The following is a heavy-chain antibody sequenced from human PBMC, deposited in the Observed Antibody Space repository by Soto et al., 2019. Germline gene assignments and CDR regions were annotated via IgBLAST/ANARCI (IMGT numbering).Heavy chain of an antibody. CDR2: VYYTGNT. D-gene: IGHD3-16*02. CDR3: ARGVGNYPWSFNS. V-gene: IGHV4-59*01. J-gene: IGHJ4*02. Sequence: SETLSLTCTVSGGSISDYFWSWIRQPPGKGLEWIGYVYYTGNTNSIPSLKSRVTISVDTSKNQFSLKLRSVTAADTAVYYCARGVGNYPWSFNSWGQGTLVTVSS. CDR1: GGSISDYF.